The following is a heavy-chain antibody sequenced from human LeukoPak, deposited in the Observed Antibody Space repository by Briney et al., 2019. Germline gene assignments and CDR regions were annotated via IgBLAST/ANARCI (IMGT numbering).Heavy chain of an antibody. CDR1: GFTFSSYA. J-gene: IGHJ4*02. CDR2: ISGGGGSI. Sequence: GGSLRLSCAASGFTFSSYAMSWVRRAPGKGLERVSTISGGGGSIYYADSVKGRFTISRDNSKNTLYLQMNSLRAEDTAVYYCAKDIGISPHDYWGQGTLVTVSS. V-gene: IGHV3-23*01. CDR3: AKDIGISPHDY. D-gene: IGHD2-15*01.